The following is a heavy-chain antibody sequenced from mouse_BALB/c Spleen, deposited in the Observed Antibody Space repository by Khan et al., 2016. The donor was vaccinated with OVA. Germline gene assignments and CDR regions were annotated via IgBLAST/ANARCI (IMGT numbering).Heavy chain of an antibody. J-gene: IGHJ3*01. CDR3: ARSSYGPFAY. CDR1: GFTFSSFT. Sequence: EVKLVESGGGLVKPGGSLKLSCAASGFTFSSFTMSWVRQTPEKRLEWVASISSGGDNTYYPESVKGRFTISRDNAKNNLYLQMSSPRSEDTALYYCARSSYGPFAYWGQGTLVTVSA. CDR2: ISSGGDNT. D-gene: IGHD1-1*02. V-gene: IGHV5-9*03.